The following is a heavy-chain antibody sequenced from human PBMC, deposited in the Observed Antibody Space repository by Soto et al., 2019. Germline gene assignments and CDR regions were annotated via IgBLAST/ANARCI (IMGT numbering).Heavy chain of an antibody. D-gene: IGHD3-22*01. J-gene: IGHJ5*02. V-gene: IGHV4-30-4*01. Sequence: SETLSLTCTVFGGSISSGDYYWSWIRQSPGKGLEWIGYSHHSGSTYYNPSLKTRATMSVDSSRNQFSLKLTSVTAADTAVYYCAREYNKSGYRRLDPWGQGTLVTVSS. CDR1: GGSISSGDYY. CDR2: SHHSGST. CDR3: AREYNKSGYRRLDP.